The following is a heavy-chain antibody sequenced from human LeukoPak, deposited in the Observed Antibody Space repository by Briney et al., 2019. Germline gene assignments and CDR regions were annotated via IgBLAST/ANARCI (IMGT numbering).Heavy chain of an antibody. J-gene: IGHJ6*03. CDR1: GFTFSSYG. CDR3: ATLIPPGVLLWFGDPRYMDV. Sequence: GGSLRLSCAASGFTFSSYGMHWVRQAPGKGLEWVAFIRYDGSNKYYADSVKGRFTISRDNSKNTLYLQMNSLRAEDTAVYYCATLIPPGVLLWFGDPRYMDVWGKGTTVTVSS. CDR2: IRYDGSNK. V-gene: IGHV3-30*02. D-gene: IGHD3-10*01.